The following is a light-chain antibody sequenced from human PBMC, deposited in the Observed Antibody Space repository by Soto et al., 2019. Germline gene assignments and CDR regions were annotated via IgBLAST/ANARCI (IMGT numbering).Light chain of an antibody. J-gene: IGKJ1*01. CDR2: GAS. Sequence: ENVLTQSPGTLSLSPGERATLSCRASQSVSSSYLAWYQQKPGQAPRLLISGASGRATGIPDRFSASGSGTDFTLTISRLEPEDSAVFYCHLYGASPPTFGQGTKVDIK. CDR1: QSVSSSY. V-gene: IGKV3-20*01. CDR3: HLYGASPPT.